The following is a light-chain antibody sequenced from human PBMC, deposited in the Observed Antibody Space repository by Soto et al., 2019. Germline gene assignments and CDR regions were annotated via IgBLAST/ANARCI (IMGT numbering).Light chain of an antibody. CDR1: SSDVGSYNL. Sequence: QSALTQPASVSGSPGQSITISCTGTSSDVGSYNLVSWYQQHPGKAPKLMIYEVSKRPSGVPDRFSGSKSANTASLTVSGLQAEDEADYYCSSYAANRDVVFGGGTKLTVL. CDR3: SSYAANRDVV. CDR2: EVS. V-gene: IGLV2-14*02. J-gene: IGLJ2*01.